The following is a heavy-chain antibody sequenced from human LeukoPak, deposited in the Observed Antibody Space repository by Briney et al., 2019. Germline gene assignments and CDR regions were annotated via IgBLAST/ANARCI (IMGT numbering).Heavy chain of an antibody. CDR1: GYTFTGYY. CDR3: ATSRGYYDSSGYRDAFDI. Sequence: ASVKVSCKASGYTFTGYYMHWVRQAPGQGLEWMGWINPNSGGTNYAQKFQGRVTMTRDTSISTAYMELSSLGSEDTAVYYCATSRGYYDSSGYRDAFDIWGQGTMVTVSS. D-gene: IGHD3-22*01. CDR2: INPNSGGT. V-gene: IGHV1-2*02. J-gene: IGHJ3*02.